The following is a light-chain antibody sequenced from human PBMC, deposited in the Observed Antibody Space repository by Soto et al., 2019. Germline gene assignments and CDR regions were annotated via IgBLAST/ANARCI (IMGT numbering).Light chain of an antibody. CDR2: SAS. V-gene: IGKV1-12*01. Sequence: DIQVTQSPSSVSAAVGDTVTITCRASRVISSWLAWYQQKPGKAPNLLIYSASTLQTGVPSRFSGSGSGTDFTLTISSLQPEDFATYYCQQVNSFPLTFGGGTRVEIK. J-gene: IGKJ4*01. CDR1: RVISSW. CDR3: QQVNSFPLT.